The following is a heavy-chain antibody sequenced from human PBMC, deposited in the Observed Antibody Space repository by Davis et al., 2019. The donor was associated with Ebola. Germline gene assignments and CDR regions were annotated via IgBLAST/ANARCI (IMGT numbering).Heavy chain of an antibody. CDR1: GFSYSSYA. Sequence: GESLKISCAASGFSYSSYAMSWVRQAPGKGLEWVSGIVGGGSSTYYADSVKGRFTISRDNSKNTLYLQMNSLRAEDTAVYYCARLDCTSTSCYTGNYYYYYGVDVWGQGTTVTASS. J-gene: IGHJ6*02. CDR2: IVGGGSST. CDR3: ARLDCTSTSCYTGNYYYYYGVDV. V-gene: IGHV3-23*01. D-gene: IGHD2-2*02.